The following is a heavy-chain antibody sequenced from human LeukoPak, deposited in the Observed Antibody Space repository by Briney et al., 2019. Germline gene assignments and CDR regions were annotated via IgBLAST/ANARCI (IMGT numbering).Heavy chain of an antibody. CDR3: AALSFEKYYFDY. D-gene: IGHD3-3*02. J-gene: IGHJ4*02. CDR1: GFTLSDHY. Sequence: GSLRLSCAASGFTLSDHYMDWIRQPPGKGLEWIGEINHSGSTNYNPSLKSRVTISVDTSKNQFSLKLSSVTAADTAVYYCAALSFEKYYFDYWGQGTLVTVSS. V-gene: IGHV4-34*08. CDR2: INHSGST.